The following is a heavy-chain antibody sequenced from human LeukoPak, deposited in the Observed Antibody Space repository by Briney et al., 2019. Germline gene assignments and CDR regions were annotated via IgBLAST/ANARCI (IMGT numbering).Heavy chain of an antibody. CDR3: AREELESFDY. Sequence: PGGSLRLSCAASGFTFSRYSMNWVRQAPGKGLEWVSSIGGSSSSIYYAGSVGGRFTISRDNAKNSLYLQMNSLRAEDTAVYYCAREELESFDYWGQGTLVTVSS. CDR2: IGGSSSSI. D-gene: IGHD1-1*01. V-gene: IGHV3-21*01. CDR1: GFTFSRYS. J-gene: IGHJ4*02.